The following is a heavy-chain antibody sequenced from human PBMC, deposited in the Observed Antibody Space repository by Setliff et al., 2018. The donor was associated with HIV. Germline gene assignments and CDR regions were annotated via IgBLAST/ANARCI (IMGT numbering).Heavy chain of an antibody. J-gene: IGHJ4*02. V-gene: IGHV3-11*04. CDR3: TRDPCSGTDCYGFSDF. D-gene: IGHD2-21*02. CDR1: GFTFSDYY. Sequence: GGSLRLSCATSGFTFSDYYMIWIRQAPGKGLEWAASISRSGTHYADSVKGRFTISRDTAKNSLYLQMNSLRAEDTALYYCTRDPCSGTDCYGFSDFWGQGTLVTVSS. CDR2: ISRSGT.